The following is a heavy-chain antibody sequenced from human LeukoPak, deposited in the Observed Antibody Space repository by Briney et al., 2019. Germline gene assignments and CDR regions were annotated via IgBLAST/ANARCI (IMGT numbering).Heavy chain of an antibody. CDR3: ARAGGYYDFWSGYYISVYFDY. CDR2: IYYSGST. V-gene: IGHV4-59*01. D-gene: IGHD3-3*01. CDR1: GGSISSYY. J-gene: IGHJ4*02. Sequence: SETLSLTCSVSGGSISSYYWSWIRQPSGKGLEWIGYIYYSGSTNYNPSLKSRVTISVDTSKNQFSLKLSSVTAADTAVYYCARAGGYYDFWSGYYISVYFDYWGQGTLVTVSS.